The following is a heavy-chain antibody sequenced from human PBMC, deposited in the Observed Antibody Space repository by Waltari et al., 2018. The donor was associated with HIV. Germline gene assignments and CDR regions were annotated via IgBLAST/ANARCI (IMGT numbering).Heavy chain of an antibody. CDR3: ARDGLIPSVDTAMGHYYYYGMDV. CDR2: IYTSGST. V-gene: IGHV4-4*07. CDR1: GGSISSYY. J-gene: IGHJ6*02. Sequence: QVQLQESGPGLVKPSETLSLTCTVSGGSISSYYWSWIRQPAGKGLEWIGRIYTSGSTNYNPSLKSRAPMAVETSKNQFARKVSSVTAADTAVYYCARDGLIPSVDTAMGHYYYYGMDVWGQGTTVTVSS. D-gene: IGHD5-18*01.